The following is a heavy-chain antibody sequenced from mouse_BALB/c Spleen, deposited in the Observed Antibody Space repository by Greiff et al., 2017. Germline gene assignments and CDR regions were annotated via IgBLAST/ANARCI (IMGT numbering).Heavy chain of an antibody. CDR1: GFTFSSYG. J-gene: IGHJ2*01. CDR2: ISSGGSYT. Sequence: EVQLVESGGDLVKPGGSLKLSCAASGFTFSSYGMSWVRQTPDKRLEWVATISSGGSYTYYPDSVKGRFTISRDNAKNTLYLQMSSLKSEDTAMYYCARDYGHFDYWGQGTTLTVSS. V-gene: IGHV5-6*01. CDR3: ARDYGHFDY. D-gene: IGHD1-1*02.